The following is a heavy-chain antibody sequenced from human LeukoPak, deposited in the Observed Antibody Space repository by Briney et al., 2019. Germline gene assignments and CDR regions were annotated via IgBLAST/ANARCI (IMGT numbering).Heavy chain of an antibody. CDR2: IYTSGST. CDR3: ARTTWQWLRIDY. J-gene: IGHJ4*02. D-gene: IGHD6-19*01. V-gene: IGHV4-61*02. Sequence: TLSLTCTVSGGSISSGSYYWSWIRQPAGKGLEWIGRIYTSGSTNYNPSLKSRVTISVDTSKNQFSLKLSSVTAADTAVYYCARTTWQWLRIDYWGQGTLVTVSS. CDR1: GGSISSGSYY.